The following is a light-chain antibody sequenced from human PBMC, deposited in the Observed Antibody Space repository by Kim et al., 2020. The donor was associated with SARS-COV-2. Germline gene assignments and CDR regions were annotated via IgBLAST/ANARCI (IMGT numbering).Light chain of an antibody. CDR2: AAS. CDR1: QGISSY. J-gene: IGKJ4*01. Sequence: APTGDRLTITCRASQGISSYLAWYQQKPGKAPKLLIYAASTLQSGVPSRFRGSGSGTDFTLTISCLQSEDFATYYCQQYYSYPLTFGGGTKVDIK. V-gene: IGKV1-8*01. CDR3: QQYYSYPLT.